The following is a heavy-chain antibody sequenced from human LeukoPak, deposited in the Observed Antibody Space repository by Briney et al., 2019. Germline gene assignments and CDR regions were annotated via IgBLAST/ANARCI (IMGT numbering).Heavy chain of an antibody. V-gene: IGHV1-69*04. CDR2: IIPVLGIA. CDR1: GGTFSSYA. D-gene: IGHD3-3*01. J-gene: IGHJ6*02. CDR3: ARARDFWSGYLDYYYYYGMDV. Sequence: SVKVSCKASGGTFSSYAISWVRQAPGQGLEWMGRIIPVLGIANYAQKFQGRVTITADKSTSTAYMELSSLRSEDTAVYYCARARDFWSGYLDYYYYYGMDVWGQGTTVTVSS.